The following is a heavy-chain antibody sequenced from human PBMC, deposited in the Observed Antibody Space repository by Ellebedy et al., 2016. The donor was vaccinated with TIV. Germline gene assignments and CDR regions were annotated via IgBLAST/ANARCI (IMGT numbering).Heavy chain of an antibody. D-gene: IGHD3-10*01. V-gene: IGHV3-11*06. CDR2: ISSSSSYT. CDR1: GFTFSDYY. Sequence: PGGSLRLSCAASGFTFSDYYMSWIRQAPGKGLEWVSYISSSSSYTNYAESVKGRFTISRDNAKNSLYRQMNSLRAEDTAVYYCARFPVGGSGSVRVHYYGMDVWGQGTTVTVSS. J-gene: IGHJ6*02. CDR3: ARFPVGGSGSVRVHYYGMDV.